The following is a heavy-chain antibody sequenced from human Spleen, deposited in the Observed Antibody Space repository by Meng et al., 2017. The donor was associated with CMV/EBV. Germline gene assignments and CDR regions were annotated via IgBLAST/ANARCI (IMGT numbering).Heavy chain of an antibody. CDR3: AKEGGYGDYVKSDYYHGMDV. D-gene: IGHD4-17*01. CDR1: GFTFYDYA. Sequence: GGSLRLSCTASGFTFYDYAMHWVRQAPGKGLEWVSGISSDSDNIDYADSVKGRFTISRDNAKNSLYLQMNSLTVDDTALYYCAKEGGYGDYVKSDYYHGMDVWGQGTTVTVSS. J-gene: IGHJ6*02. V-gene: IGHV3-9*01. CDR2: ISSDSDNI.